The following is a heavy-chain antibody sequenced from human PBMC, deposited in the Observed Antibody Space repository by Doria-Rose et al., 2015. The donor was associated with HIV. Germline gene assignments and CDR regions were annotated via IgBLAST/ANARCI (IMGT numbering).Heavy chain of an antibody. Sequence: VGGVVRPGGSLRLSCAASGFTFDDYGMTWVRQAPGKGLEWVSNINWNGGSTGYADSVKGRFTISRDNAKNSLYLQMNNLRAEDTALYYCAREVRSTIDARGNWFDPWGQGTLVTVSA. V-gene: IGHV3-20*04. J-gene: IGHJ5*02. CDR2: INWNGGST. CDR3: AREVRSTIDARGNWFDP. CDR1: GFTFDDYG. D-gene: IGHD6-6*01.